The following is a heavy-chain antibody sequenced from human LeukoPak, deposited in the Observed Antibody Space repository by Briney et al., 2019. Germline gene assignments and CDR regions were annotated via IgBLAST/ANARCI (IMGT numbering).Heavy chain of an antibody. CDR1: GFTFSNAW. Sequence: GGSLRFSCAASGFTFSNAWMSWVRQAPGKGLEWVGRIKSKTDGGTTDYAAPVKGRFTISRDDSKNTLYLQMNSLKTEDTAVYYCTTWTAVAIGDYWGQGTLVTVSS. D-gene: IGHD6-19*01. CDR2: IKSKTDGGTT. CDR3: TTWTAVAIGDY. V-gene: IGHV3-15*01. J-gene: IGHJ4*02.